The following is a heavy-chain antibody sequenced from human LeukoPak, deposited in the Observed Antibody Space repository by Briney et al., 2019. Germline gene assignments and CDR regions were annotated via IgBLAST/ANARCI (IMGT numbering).Heavy chain of an antibody. CDR3: AKDLTHYDFI. V-gene: IGHV3-30*02. D-gene: IGHD3-3*01. CDR1: GFTFSSYG. CDR2: IRYDGSNK. Sequence: TGGSLRLSCAASGFTFSSYGVHWVRQAPGKGLEWVAFIRYDGSNKYYADSVKGRFTISRDNSQNTLYLQMNSLRAEDTAVYYCAKDLTHYDFIWGQGTMVTVSS. J-gene: IGHJ3*02.